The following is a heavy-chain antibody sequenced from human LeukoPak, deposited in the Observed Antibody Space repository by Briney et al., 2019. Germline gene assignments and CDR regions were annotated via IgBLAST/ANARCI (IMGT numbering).Heavy chain of an antibody. CDR1: GFTFSSFW. D-gene: IGHD6-13*01. Sequence: GGSLRLSCAASGFTFSSFWMSWVRQAPGKGLEWVANIKQDGSEKYYVDSVKGRFTISRDNAKNSPYLQMNSLRAEDTAVYYCARDSSSYYYYGMDVWGQGTTVTVSS. V-gene: IGHV3-7*04. J-gene: IGHJ6*02. CDR3: ARDSSSYYYYGMDV. CDR2: IKQDGSEK.